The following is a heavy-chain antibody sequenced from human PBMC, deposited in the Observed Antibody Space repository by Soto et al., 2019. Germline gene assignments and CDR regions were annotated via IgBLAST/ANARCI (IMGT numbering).Heavy chain of an antibody. CDR1: GFTFSNYG. J-gene: IGHJ4*02. CDR2: ISSRSTT. Sequence: GGSLRLSCAASGFTFSNYGMNWVRQAPEKGVEWVSYISSRSTTNYADSVKGRFTISRDNAKNTLYLQMNSLRAEDTAVYYCARGGYDFWSGYYTGLWGQGTLVTVSS. V-gene: IGHV3-48*04. CDR3: ARGGYDFWSGYYTGL. D-gene: IGHD3-3*01.